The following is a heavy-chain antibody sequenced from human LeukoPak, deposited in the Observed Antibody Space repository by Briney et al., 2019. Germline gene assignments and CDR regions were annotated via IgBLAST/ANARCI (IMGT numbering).Heavy chain of an antibody. V-gene: IGHV3-53*01. CDR3: ARAKVGAGFDY. CDR1: GFSVSSNY. D-gene: IGHD1-26*01. CDR2: IYSGAST. J-gene: IGHJ4*02. Sequence: GGSLRLSCAASGFSVSSNYMSWVRQAPGKGLEWVSVIYSGASTYYPESVKGRFTISRDNSKHTLYLQMNSLRAEDTAVYYCARAKVGAGFDYWGQGTLVTVSS.